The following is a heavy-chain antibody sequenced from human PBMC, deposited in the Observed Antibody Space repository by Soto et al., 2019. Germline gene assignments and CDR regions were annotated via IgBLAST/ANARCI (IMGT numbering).Heavy chain of an antibody. CDR1: GGSFSGYY. Sequence: KTSETLSLTCAVYGGSFSGYYWSWIRQPPGKGLEWIGEINHSGSTNYNPSLKSRVTISVDTSKNQFSLKLSSVTAADTAVYYCARARYYDILTGYYNPPRYFDYWGQGTLVTVSS. CDR3: ARARYYDILTGYYNPPRYFDY. CDR2: INHSGST. V-gene: IGHV4-34*01. D-gene: IGHD3-9*01. J-gene: IGHJ4*02.